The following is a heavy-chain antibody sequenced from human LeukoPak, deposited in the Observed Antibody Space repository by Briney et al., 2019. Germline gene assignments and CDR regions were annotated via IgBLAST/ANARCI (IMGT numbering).Heavy chain of an antibody. CDR2: ISSSGSTI. Sequence: SGGSLRLSCAASGFTFSSYEMNWVRQAPGKGLEWVSYISSSGSTIYYADSVKGRFTISRDNAKNSLYLQMNSLRADDTAVYYCARDPQHSMDVWGQGTTVTVSS. J-gene: IGHJ6*02. D-gene: IGHD5-18*01. V-gene: IGHV3-48*03. CDR1: GFTFSSYE. CDR3: ARDPQHSMDV.